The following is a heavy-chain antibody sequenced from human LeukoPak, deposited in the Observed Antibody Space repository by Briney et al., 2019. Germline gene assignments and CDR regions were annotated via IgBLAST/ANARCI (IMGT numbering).Heavy chain of an antibody. CDR2: ISFDGSNK. V-gene: IGHV3-30*18. J-gene: IGHJ4*02. CDR1: GFTFSSYG. D-gene: IGHD3-10*01. CDR3: AKESRRITMVRGVGDGHIYFDY. Sequence: GRALRLSCAASGFTFSSYGMHWVRQAPGKGLEWVAVISFDGSNKYYAGSVKGRFAIARDNSKNTLYLQMNSVRAEDTAVYYCAKESRRITMVRGVGDGHIYFDYWGQGTLVTVSS.